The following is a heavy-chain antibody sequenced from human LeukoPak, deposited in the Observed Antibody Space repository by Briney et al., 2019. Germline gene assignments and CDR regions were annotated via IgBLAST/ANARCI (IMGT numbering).Heavy chain of an antibody. CDR2: INPRTGST. J-gene: IGHJ5*02. D-gene: IGHD3-10*01. CDR3: ARGPYGSGSYWFDP. Sequence: ASVKVSCKASGYTFTSYYIFWVRRAPGQGLEWMGIINPRTGSTSYSQKFQGRVTMTRDMSASTAYMELSSLRSEDMAVYYCARGPYGSGSYWFDPWGQGTLVTVSS. CDR1: GYTFTSYY. V-gene: IGHV1-46*01.